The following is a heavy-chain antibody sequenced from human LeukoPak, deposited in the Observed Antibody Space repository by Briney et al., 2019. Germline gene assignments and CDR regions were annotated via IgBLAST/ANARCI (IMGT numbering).Heavy chain of an antibody. Sequence: GESLKISCKGSGYSFTTYWIGWVRKMPGKGLEWMGIIYPGDSDTRYSPSFQGQVTISADKSISTAYLQWSSLKASDTAMYYCARQTGPYYYDSSGYYFDYWGQGTLVTVSS. V-gene: IGHV5-51*01. CDR1: GYSFTTYW. D-gene: IGHD3-22*01. CDR2: IYPGDSDT. J-gene: IGHJ4*02. CDR3: ARQTGPYYYDSSGYYFDY.